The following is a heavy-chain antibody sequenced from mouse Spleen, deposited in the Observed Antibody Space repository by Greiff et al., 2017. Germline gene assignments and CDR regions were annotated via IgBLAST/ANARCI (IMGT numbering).Heavy chain of an antibody. D-gene: IGHD2-4*01. CDR3: ARDYDKGY. V-gene: IGHV1-64*01. J-gene: IGHJ2*01. CDR1: GYTFTSYW. Sequence: VQLQESGAELVKPGASVKLSCKASGYTFTSYWMHWVKQRPGQGLEWIGMIHPNSGSTNYNEKFKSKATLTVDKSSSTAYMQLSSLTSEDSAVYYCARDYDKGYWGQGTTLTVSS. CDR2: IHPNSGST.